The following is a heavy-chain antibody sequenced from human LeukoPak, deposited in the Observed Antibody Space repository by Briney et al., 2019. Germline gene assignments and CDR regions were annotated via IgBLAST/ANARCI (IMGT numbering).Heavy chain of an antibody. J-gene: IGHJ5*02. V-gene: IGHV4-59*01. CDR2: VYQTGST. Sequence: SETLSLTCSVSGGSIRSNYYNWIRQPPGKGLEWIGYVYQTGSTTYNPSLKSRVTISIDTSKNQFSLKLSSVTTADTAVYYCAGGGTASWSSVTWFDAWGQGTLVTVSS. CDR1: GGSIRSNY. D-gene: IGHD4-11*01. CDR3: AGGGTASWSSVTWFDA.